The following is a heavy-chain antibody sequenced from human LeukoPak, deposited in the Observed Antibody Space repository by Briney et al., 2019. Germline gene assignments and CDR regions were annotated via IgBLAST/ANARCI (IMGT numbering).Heavy chain of an antibody. CDR2: IDYSGST. CDR1: GGSISSADYS. V-gene: IGHV4-30-4*01. D-gene: IGHD2-15*01. J-gene: IGHJ5*01. CDR3: ARGRGGSFYDS. Sequence: PSQTLPLTCIVSGGSISSADYSWSWIRQPPGKGLEWIGYIDYSGSTYYKPSLKSRVTISVDRSKNQFSLRLSSVTAADAAVYYCARGRGGSFYDSWGQGTLVTVS.